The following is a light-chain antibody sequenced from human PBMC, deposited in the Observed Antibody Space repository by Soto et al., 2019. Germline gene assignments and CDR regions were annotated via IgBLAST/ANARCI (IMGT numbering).Light chain of an antibody. CDR3: SSYSTTSTLV. V-gene: IGLV2-14*03. J-gene: IGLJ1*01. Sequence: QSALTQPASVSGSPGQSVTISCTGASSDVGGYDYVSWYQQHPGKAPKLILYDVNNRPSGVSHHFSGSKSGNTASLIISRLQADDEADYYCSSYSTTSTLVFGSGTKLTVL. CDR2: DVN. CDR1: SSDVGGYDY.